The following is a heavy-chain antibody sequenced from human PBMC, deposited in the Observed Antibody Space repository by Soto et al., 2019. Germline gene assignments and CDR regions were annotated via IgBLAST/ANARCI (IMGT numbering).Heavy chain of an antibody. V-gene: IGHV3-30-3*01. CDR3: ASKYCSGGSCYS. D-gene: IGHD2-15*01. CDR1: GFTFSSYA. J-gene: IGHJ4*02. Sequence: GGSLRLSCAASGFTFSSYAMHWVRQAPGKGLEWVAVISYDGSNKYYADSVKGRFTISRDNSKNTLYLQMNNLRAEDTAVYYCASKYCSGGSCYSWGQGTLVTVS. CDR2: ISYDGSNK.